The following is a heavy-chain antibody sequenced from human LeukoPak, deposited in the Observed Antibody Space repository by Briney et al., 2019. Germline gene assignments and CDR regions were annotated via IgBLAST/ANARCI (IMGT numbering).Heavy chain of an antibody. Sequence: GGSLRLSCAASGFTFSDYSMNWVRQAPGRGLEWVSSISSGSTYIFYADSLKGRFTVSRDNAKNSLSLQMNSLRVEDTAVYHCARGPRNSSTYQYFQHRGQGTLVTVSS. CDR3: ARGPRNSSTYQYFQH. V-gene: IGHV3-21*01. D-gene: IGHD6-13*01. CDR1: GFTFSDYS. CDR2: ISSGSTYI. J-gene: IGHJ1*01.